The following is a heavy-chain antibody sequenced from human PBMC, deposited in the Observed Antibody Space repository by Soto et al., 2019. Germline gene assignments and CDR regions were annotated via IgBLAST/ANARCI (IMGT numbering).Heavy chain of an antibody. Sequence: QVQLVQSGAEVKKPGASVKVSCKASGYTFTSHDINWMRQATGQGLEWMGWMNTNSGHTNYAQTFQGRVTMTRDTAISTAYMELTNLRAEDTAIYYCASDMTPPCGQGTLVTVSS. CDR2: MNTNSGHT. J-gene: IGHJ5*02. V-gene: IGHV1-8*01. CDR1: GYTFTSHD. D-gene: IGHD3-9*01. CDR3: ASDMTPP.